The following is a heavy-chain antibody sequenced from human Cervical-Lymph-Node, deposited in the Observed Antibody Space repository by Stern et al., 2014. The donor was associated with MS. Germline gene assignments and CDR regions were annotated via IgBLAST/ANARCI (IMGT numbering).Heavy chain of an antibody. J-gene: IGHJ4*02. Sequence: QMQLVQSGAEVKKPGASVKVSCKASGYTFTSYAMHWVRQAPGQRLEWMGWINAGNGNTKYSQKFQGRVTITRDTSASTAYMELSSLRSEDTAVYYCARGSGWYRGVDYWGQGTLVTVSS. CDR2: INAGNGNT. CDR3: ARGSGWYRGVDY. CDR1: GYTFTSYA. D-gene: IGHD6-19*01. V-gene: IGHV1-3*01.